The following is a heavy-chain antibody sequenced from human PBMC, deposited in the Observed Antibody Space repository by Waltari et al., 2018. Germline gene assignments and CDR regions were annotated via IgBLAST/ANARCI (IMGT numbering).Heavy chain of an antibody. J-gene: IGHJ4*02. CDR3: ATPFYNWDDPLHS. Sequence: EVQLLESGWALVQPGGSLRLSCAASGSHFSNHAINWVRLAPGTGLELVSAITVGDDTHYADSVKGLFTISRDTSKDTVYLQMNGLRAEDTAIYYCATPFYNWDDPLHSWGQGTLVTVSS. CDR1: GSHFSNHA. D-gene: IGHD1-20*01. V-gene: IGHV3-23*01. CDR2: ITVGDDT.